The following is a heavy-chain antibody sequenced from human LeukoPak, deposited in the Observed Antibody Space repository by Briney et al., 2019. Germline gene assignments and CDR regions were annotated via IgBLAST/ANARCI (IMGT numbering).Heavy chain of an antibody. J-gene: IGHJ5*02. D-gene: IGHD2-2*02. V-gene: IGHV1-24*01. Sequence: ASVKVSCKVSGYTLTELSMHWVRQAPGKGLEWMGGFDPEDGETIYAQKFQGRVTITRDTSASTAYVELSSLRSEDSAVYYCARGPAAIRRNWFDPWGQGTLVTVSS. CDR3: ARGPAAIRRNWFDP. CDR1: GYTLTELS. CDR2: FDPEDGET.